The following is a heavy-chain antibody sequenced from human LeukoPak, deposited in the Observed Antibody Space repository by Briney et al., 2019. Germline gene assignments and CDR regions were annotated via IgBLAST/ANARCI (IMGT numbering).Heavy chain of an antibody. CDR1: GFTFSSYA. J-gene: IGHJ4*02. CDR2: ISGSGGST. Sequence: PGGSLRLSCAASGFTFSSYAMSWVRQAPGKGLEWVSGISGSGGSTNYADSVKGRFTISRDNSKKTLYLQMNSLRAEDTAVYYCAKENYYDSSGYPGADHWGQGTLVTVSS. CDR3: AKENYYDSSGYPGADH. V-gene: IGHV3-23*01. D-gene: IGHD3-22*01.